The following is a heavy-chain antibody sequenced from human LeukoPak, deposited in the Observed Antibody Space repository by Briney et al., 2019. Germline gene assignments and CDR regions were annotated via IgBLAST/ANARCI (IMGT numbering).Heavy chain of an antibody. CDR1: GGSISSGGYY. CDR3: AMFSSSWINAFDI. Sequence: PSQTLSLTCTVSGGSISSGGYYWSWIRQHPGKGLEWIGYIYNSGSTYYNPSLKSRVTISVDTSKNQFSLKLSSVTAADTAVYYRAMFSSSWINAFDIWGQGTMVTVSS. CDR2: IYNSGST. D-gene: IGHD6-13*01. V-gene: IGHV4-31*03. J-gene: IGHJ3*02.